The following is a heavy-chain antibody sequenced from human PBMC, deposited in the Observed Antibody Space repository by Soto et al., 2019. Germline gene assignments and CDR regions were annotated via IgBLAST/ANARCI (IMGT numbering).Heavy chain of an antibody. CDR3: AKKYYGTYPFDY. CDR2: IAGSGGDI. J-gene: IGHJ4*02. D-gene: IGHD1-26*01. V-gene: IGHV3-23*01. CDR1: AFTFSNYA. Sequence: GGPLRLSCAGSAFTFSNYAMAWVRQAPGKGLEWVSSIAGSGGDISYADSVKGRFTISRDNSKSTLFLQMDSLRAEDTAIYYCAKKYYGTYPFDYWGQGTLVTVSS.